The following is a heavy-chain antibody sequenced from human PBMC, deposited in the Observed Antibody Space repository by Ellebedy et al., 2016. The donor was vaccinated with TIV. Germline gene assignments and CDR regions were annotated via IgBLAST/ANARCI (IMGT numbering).Heavy chain of an antibody. CDR2: IYPGDSDT. J-gene: IGHJ4*02. V-gene: IGHV5-51*01. CDR1: GYSFTSYW. CDR3: ARSIGLASRYCSGGSCQPPLGY. Sequence: GESLKISCKGSGYSFTSYWIGWVRQMPGKGLEWMGIIYPGDSDTRYSPSFQGQVTISADKSISTAYLQWSSLKASDTAMYYCARSIGLASRYCSGGSCQPPLGYWGQGTLVTVSS. D-gene: IGHD2-15*01.